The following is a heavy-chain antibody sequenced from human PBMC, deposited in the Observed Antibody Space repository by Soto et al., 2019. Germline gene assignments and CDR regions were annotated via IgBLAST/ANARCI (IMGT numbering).Heavy chain of an antibody. CDR2: IIPIFGTA. J-gene: IGHJ4*02. CDR3: ARALYYGSGSYRSIDY. D-gene: IGHD3-10*01. V-gene: IGHV1-69*12. Sequence: QVQLVQSGAEVMKPGSSVKVSCKASGGTFSSYAISWVRQAPGQGLEWMGGIIPIFGTANYAQKFQGRVTITADESTSTAYMELSSLRSEDTAVYYCARALYYGSGSYRSIDYWGQGTLVTVSS. CDR1: GGTFSSYA.